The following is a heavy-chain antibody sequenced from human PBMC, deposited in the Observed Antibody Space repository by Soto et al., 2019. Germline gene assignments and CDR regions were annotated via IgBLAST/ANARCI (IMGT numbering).Heavy chain of an antibody. Sequence: QVQLVQSGSEVKTPGSSVRVSCKASGGTFTTYAISWVRQAPGQGLAWMGRIIPRLGKAAYVEKCQGRVTMTADKSTSTAYMELTSMRSEDKALYYCARDAPVYNGNYGRVFDSWRQGTLVTVSS. CDR1: GGTFTTYA. CDR2: IIPRLGKA. CDR3: ARDAPVYNGNYGRVFDS. V-gene: IGHV1-69*04. D-gene: IGHD1-26*01. J-gene: IGHJ4*02.